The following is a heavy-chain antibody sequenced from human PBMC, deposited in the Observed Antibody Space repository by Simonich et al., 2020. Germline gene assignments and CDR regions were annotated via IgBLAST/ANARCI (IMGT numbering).Heavy chain of an antibody. CDR1: GYSFTSYW. CDR3: ARQLNDFDI. D-gene: IGHD1-1*01. Sequence: EVQLVQSGAEVKKPGESLKISCKGSGYSFTSYWIGWVRQMPGKGRVWMGIIYPGDSYTRYRPSVQGQCTISADKSISTAYLQWSSLKASDTAMYYCARQLNDFDIWGQGTMVTVSS. J-gene: IGHJ3*02. CDR2: IYPGDSYT. V-gene: IGHV5-51*01.